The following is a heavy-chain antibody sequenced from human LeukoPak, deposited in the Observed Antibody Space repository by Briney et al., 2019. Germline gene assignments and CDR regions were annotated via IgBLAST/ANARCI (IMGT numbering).Heavy chain of an antibody. Sequence: PGGSLRLSCAAPGFTFSNYYMSCIRQAPGKGLDWVGRIRNKANSYTAEYAESVKGRFTITEYVSKHLLYLQMNSLKIKDTAVYYCARRFGGQNARHEDWGQGTLVTVSS. J-gene: IGHJ4*02. CDR3: ARRFGGQNARHED. CDR2: IRNKANSYTA. V-gene: IGHV3-72*01. D-gene: IGHD2-15*01. CDR1: GFTFSNYY.